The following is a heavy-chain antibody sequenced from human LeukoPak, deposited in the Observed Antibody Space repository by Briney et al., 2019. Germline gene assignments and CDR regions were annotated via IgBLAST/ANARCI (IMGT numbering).Heavy chain of an antibody. Sequence: SETLSLTCTVSGGSISSGDYYWSWIRQPPGKGLEWIGYIYYSGSTNYNPSLKSRVTISVDTSKNQFSLKLSSVTAADTAVYYCARVGWYYDSSGYYPIFDYWGQGTLVTVSS. CDR1: GGSISSGDYY. D-gene: IGHD3-22*01. V-gene: IGHV4-61*08. CDR3: ARVGWYYDSSGYYPIFDY. CDR2: IYYSGST. J-gene: IGHJ4*02.